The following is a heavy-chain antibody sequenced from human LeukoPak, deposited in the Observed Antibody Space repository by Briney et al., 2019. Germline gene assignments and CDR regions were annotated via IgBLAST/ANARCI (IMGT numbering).Heavy chain of an antibody. V-gene: IGHV4-34*01. CDR1: GGSFSGYY. CDR2: INHSGST. J-gene: IGHJ4*02. Sequence: SETLSLTCAVYGGSFSGYYWSWIRQPPGKGPEWIGEINHSGSTNYNPSLKSRVTISVDTSKNQLSLKLSSVTAADTAVYYCARGSQSLVFFDYWGQGTLVTVSS. D-gene: IGHD5/OR15-5a*01. CDR3: ARGSQSLVFFDY.